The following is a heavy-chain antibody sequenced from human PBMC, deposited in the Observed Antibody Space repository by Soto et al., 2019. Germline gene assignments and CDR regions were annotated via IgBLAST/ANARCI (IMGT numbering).Heavy chain of an antibody. J-gene: IGHJ6*02. D-gene: IGHD2-15*01. Sequence: SVKVSCKASGGTFSSYAISWVRQAPGQGLEWMVGIIPIFGTANYAQKFQGRVTITADKSTSTAYMELSSLRSEDTAVYYCARADIVVVATEHYYYYYGMDVWGQ. CDR1: GGTFSSYA. V-gene: IGHV1-69*06. CDR3: ARADIVVVATEHYYYYYGMDV. CDR2: IIPIFGTA.